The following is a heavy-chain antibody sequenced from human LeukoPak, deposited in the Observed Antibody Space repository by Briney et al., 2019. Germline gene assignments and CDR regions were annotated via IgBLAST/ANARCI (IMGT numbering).Heavy chain of an antibody. J-gene: IGHJ4*02. V-gene: IGHV3-23*01. Sequence: GSLRLSCVASGLTFSTFPLSWVRQAPGKGLEWVSAITKGGEKTFYADSVRGQFTISRDNSKNTLYLHMTGLRAEDTAVYYCAADNNLPAGHGPSLEHWGQGTLVTVSS. CDR3: AADNNLPAGHGPSLEH. CDR2: ITKGGEKT. CDR1: GLTFSTFP. D-gene: IGHD6-13*01.